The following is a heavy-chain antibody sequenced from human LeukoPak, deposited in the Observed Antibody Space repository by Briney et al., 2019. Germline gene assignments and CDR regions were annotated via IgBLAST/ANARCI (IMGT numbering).Heavy chain of an antibody. Sequence: GGSLRLSCAASGFTFSSYAMSWVRQAPGKGQEWVSAISGSGGSTYYADSVKGRFTISRDNSKNTLYLQMNSLRAEDTAVYYCAKGGYDFWSGYYGFDYWGQGTLVTVSS. CDR3: AKGGYDFWSGYYGFDY. CDR2: ISGSGGST. D-gene: IGHD3-3*01. V-gene: IGHV3-23*01. CDR1: GFTFSSYA. J-gene: IGHJ4*02.